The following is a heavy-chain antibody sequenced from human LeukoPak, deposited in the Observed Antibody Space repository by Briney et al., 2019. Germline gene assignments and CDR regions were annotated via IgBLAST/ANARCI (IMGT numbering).Heavy chain of an antibody. J-gene: IGHJ4*02. D-gene: IGHD1-26*01. V-gene: IGHV3-48*01. Sequence: GGSLRLSCAASGFTFSNYAMSWVRQAPGKGLEWVSYISSSSSTIYYADSVKGRFTISRDNAKNSLYLQMNSLRAEDTAVYYCARDSGSYRRYFDYWGQGTLVTVSS. CDR2: ISSSSSTI. CDR3: ARDSGSYRRYFDY. CDR1: GFTFSNYA.